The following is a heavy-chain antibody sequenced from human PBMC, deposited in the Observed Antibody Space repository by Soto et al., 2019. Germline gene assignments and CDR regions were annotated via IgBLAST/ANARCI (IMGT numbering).Heavy chain of an antibody. Sequence: LRLSCAASGFTFSDYYMSWIRQAPGKGLEWVSYISSSGSTIYYADSVKGRFTISRDNAKNSLYLQMNSLRAEDTAVYYCARAPSYSPGRLDYWGQGTLVTVLL. D-gene: IGHD2-21*01. CDR3: ARAPSYSPGRLDY. CDR2: ISSSGSTI. V-gene: IGHV3-11*01. J-gene: IGHJ4*02. CDR1: GFTFSDYY.